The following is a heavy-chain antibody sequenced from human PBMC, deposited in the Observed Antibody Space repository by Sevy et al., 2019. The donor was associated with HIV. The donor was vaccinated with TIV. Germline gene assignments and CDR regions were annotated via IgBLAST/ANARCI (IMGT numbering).Heavy chain of an antibody. CDR3: ARGGYCSSTSCYRDYYYYGMDV. Sequence: GGSLRLSCAASGFTVSSYAMHWVRQAPGKGLEWVAVISYDGSNKYYADSVKGRFTISRDNSKNTLYLQMNSLRAEDTAVYYCARGGYCSSTSCYRDYYYYGMDVWGQGTTVTVSS. D-gene: IGHD2-2*02. CDR1: GFTVSSYA. V-gene: IGHV3-30-3*01. CDR2: ISYDGSNK. J-gene: IGHJ6*02.